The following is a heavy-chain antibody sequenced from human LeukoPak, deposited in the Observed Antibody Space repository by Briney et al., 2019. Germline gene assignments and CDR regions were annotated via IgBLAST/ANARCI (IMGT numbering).Heavy chain of an antibody. CDR2: INHSGST. D-gene: IGHD6-19*01. J-gene: IGHJ4*02. Sequence: SETLSLTCAVYGGSFSGYYWSWIRQPPGKGLEWIGEINHSGSTNYNPSLKSRVTISVDTSKNQFSLKLSSVTAADTAVYYCARGQTRRPVAGTVLHKYWGQGTLVTVSS. V-gene: IGHV4-34*01. CDR3: ARGQTRRPVAGTVLHKY. CDR1: GGSFSGYY.